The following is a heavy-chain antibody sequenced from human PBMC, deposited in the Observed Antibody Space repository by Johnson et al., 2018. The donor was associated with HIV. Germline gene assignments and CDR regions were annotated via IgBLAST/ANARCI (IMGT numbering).Heavy chain of an antibody. J-gene: IGHJ3*02. CDR3: ANSPLSPSGSYPHAPDASVWDI. CDR2: IWYDGSNK. CDR1: GFTFSSYG. D-gene: IGHD1-26*01. V-gene: IGHV3-33*06. Sequence: QVQLVESGGGLAKPAWSLRLSCAASGFTFSSYGMHWVRQAPGKGLEWVAVIWYDGSNKYYADSVKGRFTISRDNSKNTLYLQMYSLRAEDTAVYYCANSPLSPSGSYPHAPDASVWDIWGQGTMVTVSS.